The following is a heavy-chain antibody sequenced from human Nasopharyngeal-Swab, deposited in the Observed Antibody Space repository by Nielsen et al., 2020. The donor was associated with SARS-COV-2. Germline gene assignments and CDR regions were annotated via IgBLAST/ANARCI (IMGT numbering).Heavy chain of an antibody. D-gene: IGHD6-6*01. J-gene: IGHJ4*02. CDR3: ARGHYSSSSGPSNFDY. CDR1: GFTFSSYG. Sequence: GESLKISCAASGFTFSSYGMHWVRQAPGKGLEWVAVIWYDGSNEYYADSVKGRFTISRDNSKNTLYLQMNSLRVEDTAVYYCARGHYSSSSGPSNFDYWGQGTLVTVSS. V-gene: IGHV3-33*01. CDR2: IWYDGSNE.